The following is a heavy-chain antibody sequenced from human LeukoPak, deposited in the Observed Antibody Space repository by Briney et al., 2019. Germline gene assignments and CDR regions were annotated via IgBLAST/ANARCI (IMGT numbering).Heavy chain of an antibody. Sequence: SETLSLTCAVYGGSFSGYYWSWIRQPPGKGLEWIGEINHSGNTNYNPSLKSRVTISVDTSKNQFSLKLSSVTAADTAVYYCARGQGSSGRWLQSGRNLYFQHWGQGTLVTVSS. D-gene: IGHD5-24*01. CDR3: ARGQGSSGRWLQSGRNLYFQH. CDR2: INHSGNT. V-gene: IGHV4-34*01. CDR1: GGSFSGYY. J-gene: IGHJ1*01.